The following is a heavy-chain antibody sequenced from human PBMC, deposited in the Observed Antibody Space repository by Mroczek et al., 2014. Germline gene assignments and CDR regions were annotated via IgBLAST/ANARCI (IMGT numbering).Heavy chain of an antibody. Sequence: VQLLETGPGLVKPSETLSLTCTVSGGSISSYYWSWIRQPPGKGLEWIGYIYYSGSTNYNPSLKSRVTISVDTSKNQFSLKLSSVTAADTAVYYCASSSERAAAALDIWGQGTMVTVSS. CDR3: ASSSERAAAALDI. CDR2: IYYSGST. D-gene: IGHD6-25*01. V-gene: IGHV4-59*01. CDR1: GGSISSYY. J-gene: IGHJ3*02.